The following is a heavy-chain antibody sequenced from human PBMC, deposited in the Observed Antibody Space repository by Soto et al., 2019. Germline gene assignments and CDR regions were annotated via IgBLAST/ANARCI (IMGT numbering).Heavy chain of an antibody. D-gene: IGHD2-21*02. J-gene: IGHJ3*02. V-gene: IGHV1-69*12. CDR3: ARGHEVGGNSDAYDI. CDR1: GGNFRSES. Sequence: QVQLVQSGAEVKKPGSSVKVSCKASGGNFRSESINWVRQAPGQGLEWMGGIIPFFGTSDYAQKFQGRLRITADESTPTAYMELSSLRSQDTAVYYCARGHEVGGNSDAYDIWGQGTMVTVSS. CDR2: IIPFFGTS.